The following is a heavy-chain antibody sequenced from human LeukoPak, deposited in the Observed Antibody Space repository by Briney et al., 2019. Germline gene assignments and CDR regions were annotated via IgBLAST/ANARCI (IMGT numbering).Heavy chain of an antibody. CDR3: ARVAGDGYKPDFDY. CDR1: GGTFSSYA. D-gene: IGHD5-24*01. CDR2: IIPIFGTA. J-gene: IGHJ4*02. Sequence: ASVKVSCKASGGTFSSYAISWVRQAPGQGLEWMGGIIPIFGTANYAQKFQGRVTITADESTSTAYMELSRLRSDDTAVYYCARVAGDGYKPDFDYWGQGTLVTVSS. V-gene: IGHV1-69*13.